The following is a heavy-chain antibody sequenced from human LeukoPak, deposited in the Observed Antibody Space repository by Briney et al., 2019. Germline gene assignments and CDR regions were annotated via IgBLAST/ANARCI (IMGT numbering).Heavy chain of an antibody. CDR1: GGSISSYY. CDR3: AREGTAMAPKAVYYYYYMDV. V-gene: IGHV4-4*07. D-gene: IGHD5-18*01. J-gene: IGHJ6*03. Sequence: PSETLSLTCTVSGGSISSYYWSWIRQPAGKGLEWIGRIYTSGSTNYNPSLKSRVTISVDTSKNQFSLKLSSVTAADTAVYYCAREGTAMAPKAVYYYYYMDVWGKGTTVTISS. CDR2: IYTSGST.